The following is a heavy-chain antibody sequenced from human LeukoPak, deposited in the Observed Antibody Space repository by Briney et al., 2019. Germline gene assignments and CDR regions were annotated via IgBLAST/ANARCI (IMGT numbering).Heavy chain of an antibody. CDR1: GGTFSSYA. V-gene: IGHV1-69*13. Sequence: SVKVSCKASGGTFSSYAISWVRQAPGQGLEWMGGIIPIFGTANYAQKFQGRVTITADESTSTAYMELTSLRAEDTAVYYCGRVGGWFGELSPIDYWGQGTLVTVSS. CDR2: IIPIFGTA. D-gene: IGHD3-10*01. J-gene: IGHJ4*02. CDR3: GRVGGWFGELSPIDY.